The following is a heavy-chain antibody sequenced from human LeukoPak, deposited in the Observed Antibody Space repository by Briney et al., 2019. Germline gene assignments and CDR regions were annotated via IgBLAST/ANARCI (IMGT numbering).Heavy chain of an antibody. CDR2: ISGSGGST. J-gene: IGHJ4*02. CDR3: ARDRYSSSYADY. D-gene: IGHD6-13*01. CDR1: GFTFSSYA. Sequence: GGSLRLSCAASGFTFSSYAMSWVRQAPGKGLEWVSAISGSGGSTYYADSVKGRFTISRDNSKNTLYLQMNSLRAEDTAVYYCARDRYSSSYADYWGQGTLVTVSS. V-gene: IGHV3-23*01.